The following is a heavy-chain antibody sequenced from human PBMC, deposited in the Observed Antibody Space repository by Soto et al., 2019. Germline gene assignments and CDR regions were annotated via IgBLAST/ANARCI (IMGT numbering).Heavy chain of an antibody. V-gene: IGHV1-46*01. CDR3: ARAPYSSTSFFFDY. Sequence: GSVKVSCKASGYSFTSNHLHWVRQAPRQGLEWVGIINPSLGRANYAQKFQNRVAMTWDTSTRIAYMELNGLRSDNTAVYFCARAPYSSTSFFFDYWGQGALVT. CDR2: INPSLGRA. J-gene: IGHJ4*02. D-gene: IGHD1-26*01. CDR1: GYSFTSNH.